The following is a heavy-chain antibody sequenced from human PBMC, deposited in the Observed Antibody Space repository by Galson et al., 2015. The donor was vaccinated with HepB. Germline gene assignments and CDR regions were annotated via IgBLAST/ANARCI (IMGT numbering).Heavy chain of an antibody. CDR3: ATLSQQKLGYCNSPSGYVLEF. Sequence: SLRLSCAASGFTFSDYAMNWVRKAPGKGLEWVSSISGSGGDKDYADSVKGRFTISRDNSKNTLHLQMNSLKAEDTAVYYCATLSQQKLGYCNSPSGYVLEFSVQGSLLTVSS. D-gene: IGHD2-2*01. V-gene: IGHV3-23*01. CDR2: ISGSGGDK. J-gene: IGHJ4*02. CDR1: GFTFSDYA.